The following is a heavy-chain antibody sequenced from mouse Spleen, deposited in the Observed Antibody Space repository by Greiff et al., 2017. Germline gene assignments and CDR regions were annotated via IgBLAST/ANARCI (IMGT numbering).Heavy chain of an antibody. Sequence: EVKLQESGPELVKPGDSVKISCKASGYSFTGYFMNWVMQSHGKSLEWIGRINPYNGDTFYNQKFKGKATLTVDKSSSTAHMELRSLTSEDSAVYYCARYYRSFDYWGQGTTLTVSS. J-gene: IGHJ2*01. V-gene: IGHV1-20*01. CDR2: INPYNGDT. D-gene: IGHD2-14*01. CDR3: ARYYRSFDY. CDR1: GYSFTGYF.